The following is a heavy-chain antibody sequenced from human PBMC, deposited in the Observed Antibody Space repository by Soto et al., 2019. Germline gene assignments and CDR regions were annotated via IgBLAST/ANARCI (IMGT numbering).Heavy chain of an antibody. J-gene: IGHJ2*01. D-gene: IGHD4-17*01. CDR3: GRKSQGSVTVTGNWYFDL. CDR1: GFTFGGYA. V-gene: IGHV3-23*01. CDR2: NSGGGDTT. Sequence: EVQLLESGGGLLQPGGSLRLSCAASGFTFGGYAMNWVRQAPGKGLEWVSGNSGGGDTTFYTDSVKGRFTISRDNSGNTLYLQMNSLRAEDTAVYFCGRKSQGSVTVTGNWYFDLWGRGTLVTVSS.